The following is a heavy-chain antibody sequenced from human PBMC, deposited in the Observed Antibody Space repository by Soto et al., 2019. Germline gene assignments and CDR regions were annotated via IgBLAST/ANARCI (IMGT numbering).Heavy chain of an antibody. CDR1: RITVSSYD. CDR3: AKDWTSRVS. CDR2: ISYDGSNK. J-gene: IGHJ5*02. V-gene: IGHV3-30*18. Sequence: GGSPGRGWPASRITVSSYDMHCVRQAPGKGLEWVAVISYDGSNKYYADSVKGRFTISRDNSKNTLYLQMNSPRAEDTAVYYGAKDWTSRVSWGQGTLVTVSS. D-gene: IGHD3-3*01.